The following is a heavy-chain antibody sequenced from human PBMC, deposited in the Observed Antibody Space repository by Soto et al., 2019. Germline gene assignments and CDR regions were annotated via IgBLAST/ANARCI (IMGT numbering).Heavy chain of an antibody. Sequence: QVQLVESGGGVVQPGRSLRLSCAASAFTFSSCASQWVRRAPGKGLEWMAVMSYDGSNKYYADSVKGRFTISRDNSKNTLYLQMTSLRPEDTALYYCARDGGAYWGQGTLVIVSS. V-gene: IGHV3-30-3*01. D-gene: IGHD3-16*01. J-gene: IGHJ4*02. CDR3: ARDGGAY. CDR2: MSYDGSNK. CDR1: AFTFSSCA.